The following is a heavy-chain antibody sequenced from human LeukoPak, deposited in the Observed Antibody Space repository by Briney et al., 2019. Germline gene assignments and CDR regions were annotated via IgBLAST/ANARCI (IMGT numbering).Heavy chain of an antibody. D-gene: IGHD3-22*01. V-gene: IGHV4-34*01. CDR1: GGSFSGYY. Sequence: PSETLSLTCAAYGGSFSGYYWSWIRQPPGKGLEWIGEINHSGSTNYNPSLKSRVTISVDTSKNQFSLKLSSVTAADTAVYYCAMYYYDSSGYYYFDYWGQGTLVTVSS. CDR2: INHSGST. J-gene: IGHJ4*02. CDR3: AMYYYDSSGYYYFDY.